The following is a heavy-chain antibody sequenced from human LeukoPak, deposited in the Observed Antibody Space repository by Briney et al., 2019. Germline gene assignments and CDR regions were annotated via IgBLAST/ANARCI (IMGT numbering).Heavy chain of an antibody. CDR1: GFTFSDYY. CDR2: ISSSGSTI. CDR3: ARETPTTPLYFDY. Sequence: PGGSLRLSCAASGFTFSDYYMSWIRQAPGKGLGWVSYISSSGSTIYYAGSVKGRFTISRDNAKNSLYLQMNSLRAEDTAVYYCARETPTTPLYFDYWGQGTLVTVSS. D-gene: IGHD4-11*01. J-gene: IGHJ4*02. V-gene: IGHV3-11*04.